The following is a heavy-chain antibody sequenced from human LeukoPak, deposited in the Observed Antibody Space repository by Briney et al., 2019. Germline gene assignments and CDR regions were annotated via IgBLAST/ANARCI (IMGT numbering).Heavy chain of an antibody. J-gene: IGHJ4*02. CDR1: GFIFRNYA. CDR2: ISISGGGT. CDR3: AKDRKYYYDSVDY. Sequence: GGSLRLSCAASGFIFRNYAMSWVRQAPGKGLEWVSAISISGGGTYYADSVKGRFSISRDNSKNTLYLQMNSLRAEDTAVYYCAKDRKYYYDSVDYWGQGTLVTVSS. D-gene: IGHD3-22*01. V-gene: IGHV3-23*01.